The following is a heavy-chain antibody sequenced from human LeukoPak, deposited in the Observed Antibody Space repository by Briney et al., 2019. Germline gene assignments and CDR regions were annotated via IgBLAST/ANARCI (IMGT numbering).Heavy chain of an antibody. CDR1: GGSISINSFY. CDR3: ARARSGMAGFDP. Sequence: SQTLSLTCTVSGGSISINSFYWTWIRQSAGKGLEWIGRIYTSGSTNYNPSLKSRVTISVDTSKNQFSLKLSSVTAADTAVYYCARARSGMAGFDPWGQGTLVTVSS. V-gene: IGHV4-61*02. CDR2: IYTSGST. D-gene: IGHD6-13*01. J-gene: IGHJ5*02.